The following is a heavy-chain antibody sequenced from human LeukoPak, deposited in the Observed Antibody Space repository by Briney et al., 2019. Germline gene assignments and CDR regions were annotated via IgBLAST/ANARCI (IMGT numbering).Heavy chain of an antibody. CDR1: GYTFTGYY. Sequence: RASVKVSCKASGYTFTGYYMHWVRQAPGQGLEWMGWINPNSGGTNYAQKFQGRVTMTRGTSISTAYMELSRLRSDDTAVYYCARSGSYYQLTFDYWGQGTLVTVSS. CDR3: ARSGSYYQLTFDY. CDR2: INPNSGGT. D-gene: IGHD1-26*01. V-gene: IGHV1-2*02. J-gene: IGHJ4*02.